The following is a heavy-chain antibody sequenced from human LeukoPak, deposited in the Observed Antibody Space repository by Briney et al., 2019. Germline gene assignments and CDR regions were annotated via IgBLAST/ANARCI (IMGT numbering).Heavy chain of an antibody. J-gene: IGHJ4*02. CDR3: ARAGYSMFGFDY. Sequence: SETLSLTCAVYGGSFSGYYWSWIRQPPGKGLEWIGEINHSGSTNYNPSLKSRVTISVDTSKNQFSLKLSSVTAADTAVYYCARAGYSMFGFDYWGQGTLVTVSS. D-gene: IGHD6-13*01. CDR1: GGSFSGYY. V-gene: IGHV4-34*01. CDR2: INHSGST.